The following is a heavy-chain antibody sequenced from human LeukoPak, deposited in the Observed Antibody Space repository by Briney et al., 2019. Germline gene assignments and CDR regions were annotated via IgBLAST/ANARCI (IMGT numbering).Heavy chain of an antibody. CDR3: ARNRYYYGSGSYFFDY. D-gene: IGHD3-10*01. J-gene: IGHJ4*02. V-gene: IGHV1-18*01. CDR1: GGTFSSYA. Sequence: ASVKVSCKASGGTFSSYAISWVRQAPGQGLEWVGWISAYNGNTNYAQKFQGRVTMTTDTSTSTAYMELRSLRSDDTAFYYCARNRYYYGSGSYFFDYWGQGTLVTVSS. CDR2: ISAYNGNT.